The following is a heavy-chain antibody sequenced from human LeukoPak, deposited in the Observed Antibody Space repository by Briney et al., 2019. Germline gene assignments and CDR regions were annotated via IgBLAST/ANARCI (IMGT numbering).Heavy chain of an antibody. CDR3: ARHRYNWNDGFDY. D-gene: IGHD1-1*01. CDR1: GGSISSSSYY. CDR2: IFYSGST. V-gene: IGHV4-39*01. Sequence: SETLSLTCTVSGGSISSSSYYWGWIRQPPGKGLEWIGSIFYSGSTYYNPSLKSRVTISVDTSKNQFSLRLSSVTAADTAVYYCARHRYNWNDGFDYWGQGILVTVSS. J-gene: IGHJ4*02.